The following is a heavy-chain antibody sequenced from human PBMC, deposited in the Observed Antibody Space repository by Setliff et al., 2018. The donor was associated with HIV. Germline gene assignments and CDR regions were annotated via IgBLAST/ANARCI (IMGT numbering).Heavy chain of an antibody. J-gene: IGHJ6*04. V-gene: IGHV1-18*01. D-gene: IGHD4-17*01. Sequence: ASVKVSCKASTYTFSSYVINWVRQAPGQGLEWMGWISTYKGNTKYEQKFQGRVTMTTDTSTSTAYMELRSLRSDDTAIYYCARDNYDDYSRVQMDVWGKGTTVTVSS. CDR1: TYTFSSYV. CDR2: ISTYKGNT. CDR3: ARDNYDDYSRVQMDV.